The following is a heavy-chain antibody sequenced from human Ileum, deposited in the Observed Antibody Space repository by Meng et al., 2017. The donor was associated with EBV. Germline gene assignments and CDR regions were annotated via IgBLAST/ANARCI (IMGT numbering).Heavy chain of an antibody. CDR1: GGSISRSDW. J-gene: IGHJ4*02. Sequence: QVQLQESGPGLVKPSETLSLTLAVSGGSISRSDWWSWVRQPPGKGLEWIGETSHSGSTNYSPSLKSRVTISLDKSKNQLSLKLNSVTAADTAVYYCASSDYYRSDYWGQGTLVTVSS. V-gene: IGHV4-4*02. CDR3: ASSDYYRSDY. D-gene: IGHD3-22*01. CDR2: TSHSGST.